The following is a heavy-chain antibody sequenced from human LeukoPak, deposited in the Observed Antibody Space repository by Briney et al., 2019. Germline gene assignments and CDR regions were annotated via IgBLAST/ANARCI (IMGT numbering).Heavy chain of an antibody. Sequence: GESLKISCKGSGYSFTSYWIGWVRQMPGKGLEWMGIIYPGDSDTRYSPSFQGQVTISADNSISTAYLQWSSLKASDTAMHYCARLHSGYGEGNYFDYWGQGTLVTVSS. CDR2: IYPGDSDT. CDR3: ARLHSGYGEGNYFDY. D-gene: IGHD5-12*01. CDR1: GYSFTSYW. V-gene: IGHV5-51*01. J-gene: IGHJ4*02.